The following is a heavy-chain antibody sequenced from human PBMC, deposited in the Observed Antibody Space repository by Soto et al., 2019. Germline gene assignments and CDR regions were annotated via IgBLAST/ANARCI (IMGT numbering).Heavy chain of an antibody. V-gene: IGHV3-9*01. CDR1: GFTFEDYV. CDR3: ARSWSGSTSGRVDV. D-gene: IGHD3-3*01. CDR2: ISWDGYSI. J-gene: IGHJ6*02. Sequence: EVQLVESGGGLVQPGRSLRLSCVGSGFTFEDYVMHWVRQVPGKGLVWVSHISWDGYSIGYAGSVRGRFTISRDNATNSLFLQMNSLRPEDTALYYCARSWSGSTSGRVDVWGQGTTVTVSS.